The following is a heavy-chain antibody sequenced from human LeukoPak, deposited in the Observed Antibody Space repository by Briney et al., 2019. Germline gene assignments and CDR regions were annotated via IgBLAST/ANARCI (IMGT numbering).Heavy chain of an antibody. V-gene: IGHV3-30*18. CDR2: ISYDGSNK. Sequence: GGSLRLSCAASGFTFSSYGMHWVRQAPGKGLEWVAVISYDGSNKYYADSVKGRFTISRDNSKNTLYLQMNSLRAEDTAVYYCAKGSNSVWGQGTLVTVSS. CDR1: GFTFSSYG. CDR3: AKGSNSV. D-gene: IGHD3-10*01. J-gene: IGHJ4*02.